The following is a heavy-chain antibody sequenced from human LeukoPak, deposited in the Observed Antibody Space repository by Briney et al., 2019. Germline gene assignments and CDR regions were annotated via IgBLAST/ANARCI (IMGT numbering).Heavy chain of an antibody. CDR3: ARDTGDCNIPGCRNWFDP. V-gene: IGHV3-30*03. Sequence: GGSLRLSCAASGFTFSSYGMHWVRQAPGKGLEWVAVISYDGSNKYYADSVKGRFTISRDNAKNSLYLQMNSLRAEDTAVYYCARDTGDCNIPGCRNWFDPWGQGTLVTVSS. D-gene: IGHD2/OR15-2a*01. CDR2: ISYDGSNK. J-gene: IGHJ5*02. CDR1: GFTFSSYG.